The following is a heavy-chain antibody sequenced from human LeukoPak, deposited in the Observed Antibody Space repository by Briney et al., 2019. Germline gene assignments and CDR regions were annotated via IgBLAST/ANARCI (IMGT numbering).Heavy chain of an antibody. CDR1: GDSVSSNSVA. CDR2: TYYSSKWYN. CDR3: ARGWLRSSFDL. Sequence: SQTLSLTCAISGDSVSSNSVAWHWIRQSPSRGLEWLGTTYYSSKWYNDYAVSVKGRVTINPDTSKNQFSLQLSSVTPEDTAVYYCARGWLRSSFDLWGQGTLVTVSS. D-gene: IGHD5-12*01. J-gene: IGHJ4*02. V-gene: IGHV6-1*01.